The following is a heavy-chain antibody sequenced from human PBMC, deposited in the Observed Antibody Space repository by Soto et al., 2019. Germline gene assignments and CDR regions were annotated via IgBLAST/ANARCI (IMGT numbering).Heavy chain of an antibody. Sequence: QVQLVESGGGVVQPGRSLRLSCAASGFTFNRYGMHWVRQAPGKGLEWVAVIWYDGSSEYYADSVKCRFTISRDNSKNTLFLQMNSLRAEDTAVYYCARGVDYFWGQGTLVTVSS. CDR2: IWYDGSSE. CDR3: ARGVDYF. V-gene: IGHV3-33*01. J-gene: IGHJ4*02. CDR1: GFTFNRYG.